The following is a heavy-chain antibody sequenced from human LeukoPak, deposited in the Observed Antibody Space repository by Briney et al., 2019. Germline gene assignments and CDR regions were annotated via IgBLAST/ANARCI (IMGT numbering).Heavy chain of an antibody. V-gene: IGHV3-7*01. CDR2: IKQDGSEK. D-gene: IGHD5-12*01. CDR3: ASLTIVADFDY. Sequence: GGSLRLSCAASGFTLSNHWMIWVRQAPGKGLEWVANIKQDGSEKYYVDSVKGRFTISRDNAKNSLYLQMNSLRAEDTAVYYCASLTIVADFDYWGQGTLVTVSS. CDR1: GFTLSNHW. J-gene: IGHJ4*02.